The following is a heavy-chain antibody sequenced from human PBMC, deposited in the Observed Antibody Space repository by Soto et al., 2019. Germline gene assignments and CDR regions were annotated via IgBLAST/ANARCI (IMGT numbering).Heavy chain of an antibody. CDR1: GYTFTSYG. V-gene: IGHV1-18*01. J-gene: IGHJ6*02. CDR3: ARDRVVVVPAAIPRMDV. CDR2: ISAYNGNT. D-gene: IGHD2-2*01. Sequence: ASVKVSCKASGYTFTSYGISWVRQAPGQGLEWMGWISAYNGNTNYAQKLQGRVTMTTDTSTSTAYMELRSLRSDDTAVYYCARDRVVVVPAAIPRMDVWGQGTTVTVSS.